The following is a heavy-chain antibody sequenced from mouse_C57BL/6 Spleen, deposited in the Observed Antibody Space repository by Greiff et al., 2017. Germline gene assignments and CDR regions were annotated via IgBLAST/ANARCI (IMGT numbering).Heavy chain of an antibody. V-gene: IGHV1-75*01. D-gene: IGHD3-2*02. Sequence: VQLQESGPELVKPGASVKISCKASGYTFTDYYINWVKQRPGQGLEWIGWLFPGSGSTYYNEKFKGKATLTVDKSSSTAYMLLSSLTSEDSAVYFCARAPRSGSAWFAYWGQGTLVTVSA. J-gene: IGHJ3*01. CDR3: ARAPRSGSAWFAY. CDR2: LFPGSGST. CDR1: GYTFTDYY.